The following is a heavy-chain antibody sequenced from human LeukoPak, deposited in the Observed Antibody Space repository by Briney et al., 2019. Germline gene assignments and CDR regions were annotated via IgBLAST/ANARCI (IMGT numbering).Heavy chain of an antibody. V-gene: IGHV1-18*01. Sequence: ASVKVSCKASGYTFTSYGISWVRQAPGQGLEWMGWISAYNGNTNYAQKLQGRVTMTTDTSTSTAYMELRSLRSDDTAVYYCARDLCTNGVCLPMDVWGQGTTVTVSS. D-gene: IGHD2-8*01. CDR2: ISAYNGNT. CDR3: ARDLCTNGVCLPMDV. CDR1: GYTFTSYG. J-gene: IGHJ6*02.